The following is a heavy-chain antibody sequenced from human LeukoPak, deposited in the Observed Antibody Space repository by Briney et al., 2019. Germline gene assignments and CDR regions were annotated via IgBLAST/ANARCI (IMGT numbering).Heavy chain of an antibody. CDR2: ISSSSSTI. CDR1: GFTFSSYS. CDR3: ARVEGTMVRGVIIYPFDY. D-gene: IGHD3-10*01. Sequence: QAGGSLRLSCAASGFTFSSYSMNWVRQAPGKGLEWVSYISSSSSTIYYADSVKGRFTISRDNAKNSLYLQMNSLRAEDTAVYYCARVEGTMVRGVIIYPFDYWGQGTLVTVSS. J-gene: IGHJ4*02. V-gene: IGHV3-48*04.